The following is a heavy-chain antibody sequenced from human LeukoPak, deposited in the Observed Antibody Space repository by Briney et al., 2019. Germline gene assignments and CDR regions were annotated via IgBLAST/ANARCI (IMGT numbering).Heavy chain of an antibody. CDR1: GFTFSSYS. Sequence: GGSLRLSCAASGFTFSSYSMNWVRQAPGKGLEWVSYISSSSSTIYYADSVKGRFTISRDNAKNSLYLQMNSLRAEDTAVYHCARGPPGVVVPAATAFDYWGQGTLVTVSS. J-gene: IGHJ4*02. D-gene: IGHD2-2*01. CDR3: ARGPPGVVVPAATAFDY. CDR2: ISSSSSTI. V-gene: IGHV3-48*01.